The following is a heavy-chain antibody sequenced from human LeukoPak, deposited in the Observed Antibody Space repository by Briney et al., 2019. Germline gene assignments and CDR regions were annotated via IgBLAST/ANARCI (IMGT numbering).Heavy chain of an antibody. Sequence: GASVKVSCQASGYSFNRYAMHWVRQAPGQRLEWMGWINAGNGNTKYSQDFQGRVTITRDTSANTVYMELSSLRSEDTAVYYCARDADVRPSPTADGSYYYYYMDVWGRGTTVTISS. V-gene: IGHV1-3*03. CDR1: GYSFNRYA. D-gene: IGHD3-10*01. J-gene: IGHJ6*03. CDR2: INAGNGNT. CDR3: ARDADVRPSPTADGSYYYYYMDV.